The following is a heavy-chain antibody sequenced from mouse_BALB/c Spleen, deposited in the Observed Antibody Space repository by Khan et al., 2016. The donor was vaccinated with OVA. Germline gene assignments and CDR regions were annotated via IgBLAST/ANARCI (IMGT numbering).Heavy chain of an antibody. CDR2: IRYDGNS. Sequence: EVQLQESGPGLVKPSQSLSLTCSVTGYSITSGYFWNWIRQFPGNKVEWMGYIRYDGNSNYHPSLKNRISITRDPSKNQFFLKLNSVTPEDTATDYCARGGSSGPAWFAYWGQGTLVTVSA. J-gene: IGHJ3*01. CDR1: GYSITSGYF. CDR3: ARGGSSGPAWFAY. V-gene: IGHV3-6*02. D-gene: IGHD3-1*01.